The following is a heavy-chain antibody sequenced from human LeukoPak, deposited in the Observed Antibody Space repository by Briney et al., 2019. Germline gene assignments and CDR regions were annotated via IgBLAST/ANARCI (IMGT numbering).Heavy chain of an antibody. CDR3: ARLETSVTDHNWFDP. Sequence: PSETLSLTCTVSGASISSSACYWGWIRQPPGKGLEWIGSIGGSNYYRGSTYYNPSLKSRATIHVDTSKDQFSLKLSSVTAADTAVYYCARLETSVTDHNWFDPWGQGTLVTVSS. D-gene: IGHD2-21*02. CDR1: GASISSSACY. V-gene: IGHV4-39*01. CDR2: IGGSNYYRGST. J-gene: IGHJ5*02.